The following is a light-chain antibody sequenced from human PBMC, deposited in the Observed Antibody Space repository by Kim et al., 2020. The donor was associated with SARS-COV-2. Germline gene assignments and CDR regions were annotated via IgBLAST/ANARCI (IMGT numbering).Light chain of an antibody. CDR1: SLRSYY. CDR3: NSRDSSGNHVV. CDR2: CKN. V-gene: IGLV3-19*01. Sequence: ALGQTVRITCQGDSLRSYYANWYQQKPGQAPLLVIYCKNNRPSGIPDRFSGSSSGNTASLTITGAQAEDEADYYRNSRDSSGNHVVFGGGTKLTVL. J-gene: IGLJ2*01.